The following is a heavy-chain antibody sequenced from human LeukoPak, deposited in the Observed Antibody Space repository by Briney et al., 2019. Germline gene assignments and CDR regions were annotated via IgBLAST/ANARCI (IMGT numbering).Heavy chain of an antibody. CDR2: FDPEDGET. V-gene: IGHV1-24*01. CDR1: GYTLTELS. Sequence: ASVKVSCKVSGYTLTELSMHRVRQAPGKGLEWMGGFDPEDGETIYAQKFQGRVTMTEDTSTDTAYMELSSLRSEDTAVYYCATYDFWRGDAFDIWGQGTMVTVSS. J-gene: IGHJ3*02. D-gene: IGHD3-3*01. CDR3: ATYDFWRGDAFDI.